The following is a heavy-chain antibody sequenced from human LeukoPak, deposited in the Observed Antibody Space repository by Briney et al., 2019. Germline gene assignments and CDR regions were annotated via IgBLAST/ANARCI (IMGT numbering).Heavy chain of an antibody. Sequence: PGGSLRLSCAASGFIFSHYGIHWVRQAPGKGLEWVSAISGSGGSTYYADSVKGRFTISRDNSKNTLYLQMNSLRAEDTAVYYCAKVVVTAIPLFDYWGQGTLVTVSS. CDR3: AKVVVTAIPLFDY. V-gene: IGHV3-23*01. CDR1: GFIFSHYG. CDR2: ISGSGGST. J-gene: IGHJ4*02. D-gene: IGHD2-21*02.